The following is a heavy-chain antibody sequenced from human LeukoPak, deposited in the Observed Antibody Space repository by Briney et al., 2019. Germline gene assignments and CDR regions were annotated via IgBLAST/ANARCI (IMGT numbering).Heavy chain of an antibody. CDR2: ISWNSGSL. J-gene: IGHJ3*02. D-gene: IGHD7-27*01. Sequence: GRFLRLSCAASGFTFDDYAMHWVRHAPGKGLEWVSGISWNSGSLGYVDSVKGRFTISRDNAKNSLYLQMNSLRAEDTALYYCTKAELGIDAFDIWGQGTMVTVSS. CDR3: TKAELGIDAFDI. V-gene: IGHV3-9*01. CDR1: GFTFDDYA.